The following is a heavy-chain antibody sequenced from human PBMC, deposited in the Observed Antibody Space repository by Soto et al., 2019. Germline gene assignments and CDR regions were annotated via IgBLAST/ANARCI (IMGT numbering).Heavy chain of an antibody. J-gene: IGHJ5*02. Sequence: QVQLVESGGGVVQPGGSLILSCAASRFTLSNCGMHWVRQAPGRGLEWVAMISHDGNEKHYIDSVKGRFTISRDDSKNTLYLQMKSLRPEDTAVYYCAKDLYTSGWYNYFDPWGQGTLVTVSS. CDR1: RFTLSNCG. D-gene: IGHD6-19*01. V-gene: IGHV3-30*18. CDR3: AKDLYTSGWYNYFDP. CDR2: ISHDGNEK.